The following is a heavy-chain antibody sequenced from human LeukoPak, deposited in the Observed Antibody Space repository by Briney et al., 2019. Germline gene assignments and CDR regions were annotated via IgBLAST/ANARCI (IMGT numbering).Heavy chain of an antibody. Sequence: SETLSLTCTVSGGSISSYCWSWIRQPPGKGLEWIGYIYYSGSTNYNPSLKSRVTISVDTSKNQFSLKLSSVTAADTAVYYCARRIAAAGTFFDYWGQGTLVTVSS. J-gene: IGHJ4*02. CDR1: GGSISSYC. D-gene: IGHD6-13*01. V-gene: IGHV4-59*08. CDR3: ARRIAAAGTFFDY. CDR2: IYYSGST.